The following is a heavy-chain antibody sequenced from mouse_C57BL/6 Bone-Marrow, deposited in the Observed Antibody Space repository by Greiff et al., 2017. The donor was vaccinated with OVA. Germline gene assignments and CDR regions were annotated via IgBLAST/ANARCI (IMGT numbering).Heavy chain of an antibody. J-gene: IGHJ3*01. D-gene: IGHD1-1*01. CDR3: TRDRGYGSTFAY. V-gene: IGHV5-9-1*02. CDR1: GFTFSSYA. Sequence: EVQLVESGEGLVKPGGSLKLSCAASGFTFSSYAMSWVRQTPEKRLEWVAYISSGGDYIYYADTVKGRFTISRDNARNTLYLQMSSLKSEDTAMYYCTRDRGYGSTFAYWGQGTLVTVSA. CDR2: ISSGGDYI.